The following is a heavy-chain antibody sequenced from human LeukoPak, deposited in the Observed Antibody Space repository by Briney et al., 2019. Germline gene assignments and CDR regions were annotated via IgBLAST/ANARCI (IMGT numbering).Heavy chain of an antibody. J-gene: IGHJ3*02. D-gene: IGHD2-15*01. Sequence: SETLSLTCAVYGGSFSGYYWGWVRQPPGKGLEWIGTISYSGTTYYSPSLKSRVTISLDTSKNQFSLKLSSVTAADTAVYYCAREACSSGTCDAFDIWGQGTRVTVSS. CDR3: AREACSSGTCDAFDI. V-gene: IGHV4-34*01. CDR1: GGSFSGYY. CDR2: ISYSGTT.